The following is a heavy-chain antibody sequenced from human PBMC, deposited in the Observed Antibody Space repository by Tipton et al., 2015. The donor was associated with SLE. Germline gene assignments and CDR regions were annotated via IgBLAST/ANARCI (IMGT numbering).Heavy chain of an antibody. CDR1: GGSFSAYY. CDR3: ARLSMPYFDY. V-gene: IGHV4-34*01. D-gene: IGHD2-2*01. Sequence: LRLSCVVYGGSFSAYYWSWIRQSPGKGLEWIGEINHSGSNNYNPSLKSRVTISVDTSKSQFSLKLISVTAADTAVYYCARLSMPYFDYWGQGTLVTVSS. CDR2: INHSGSN. J-gene: IGHJ4*02.